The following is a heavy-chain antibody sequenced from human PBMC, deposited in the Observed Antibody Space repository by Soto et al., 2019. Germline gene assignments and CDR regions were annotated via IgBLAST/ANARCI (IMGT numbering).Heavy chain of an antibody. Sequence: GASVKVSCKASGYTFTSYGISWVRQAPGQGLEWMGWISAYNGNTNYAQKLQGRVTMTTDTSTSTAYMELRSLRSDDTAVYYCARESGRYLAYYYGMDVWGQGTTVTVSS. CDR2: ISAYNGNT. D-gene: IGHD1-26*01. J-gene: IGHJ6*02. V-gene: IGHV1-18*04. CDR3: ARESGRYLAYYYGMDV. CDR1: GYTFTSYG.